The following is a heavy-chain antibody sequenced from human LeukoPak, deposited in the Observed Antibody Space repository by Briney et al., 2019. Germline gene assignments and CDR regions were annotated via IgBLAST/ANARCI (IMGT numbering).Heavy chain of an antibody. CDR2: IWYDGSNK. CDR3: ARDREYSSGWYYGY. Sequence: GGSLRLSCAASGFTFSSYGMHWVRQAPGKGLEWVAVIWYDGSNKYYADSVKGRFTISRDNAKNSLYLQMNSLRAEDTAVYYCARDREYSSGWYYGYWGQGTLVTVSS. CDR1: GFTFSSYG. D-gene: IGHD6-19*01. J-gene: IGHJ4*02. V-gene: IGHV3-33*01.